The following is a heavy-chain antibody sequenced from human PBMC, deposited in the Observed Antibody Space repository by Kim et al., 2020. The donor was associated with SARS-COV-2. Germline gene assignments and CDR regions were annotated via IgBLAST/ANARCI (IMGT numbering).Heavy chain of an antibody. CDR1: GFTFSSYA. V-gene: IGHV3-23*01. D-gene: IGHD5-18*01. Sequence: GGSLRLSCAASGFTFSSYAMSWVRQAPGKGLEWVSAISGSGGSTYYADSVKGRFTISRDNSKNTLYLQMNSLRAEDTAVYYCAKDLLSYGYQRSSYWGEGTLLTVS. CDR2: ISGSGGST. CDR3: AKDLLSYGYQRSSY. J-gene: IGHJ4*02.